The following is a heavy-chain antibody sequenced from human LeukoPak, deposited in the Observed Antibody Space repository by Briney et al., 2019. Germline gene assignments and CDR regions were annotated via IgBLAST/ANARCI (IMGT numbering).Heavy chain of an antibody. CDR1: GYTLTELS. CDR2: FDPEDGET. D-gene: IGHD3-10*01. CDR3: ATGYGQLFDY. Sequence: GASVKVSCKVSGYTLTELSMHWVRQAPGKGLEWMGGFDPEDGETIHAQKFQARLTMTADTSIDTAYMELSSLRSEDTAVYYCATGYGQLFDYWGQGTLVTGSS. J-gene: IGHJ4*02. V-gene: IGHV1-24*01.